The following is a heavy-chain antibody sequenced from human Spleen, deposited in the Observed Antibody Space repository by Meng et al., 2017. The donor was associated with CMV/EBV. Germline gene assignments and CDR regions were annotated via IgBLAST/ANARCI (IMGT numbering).Heavy chain of an antibody. CDR1: GFTFSIYT. Sequence: GESLKISCAASGFTFSIYTMNWVRQAPGKGLEWVSSISSSSSYIYYADSVKGRFTISRDNAKNSLYLQMNSLRAEDTAVYYCAILRGQLVFWFDPWGQGTLVTVSS. D-gene: IGHD6-6*01. V-gene: IGHV3-21*01. CDR2: ISSSSSYI. CDR3: AILRGQLVFWFDP. J-gene: IGHJ5*02.